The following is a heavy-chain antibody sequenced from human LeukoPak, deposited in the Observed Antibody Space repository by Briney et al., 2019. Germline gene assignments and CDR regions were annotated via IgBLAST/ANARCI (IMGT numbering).Heavy chain of an antibody. CDR1: GFTFSNFW. CDR2: IKQDGSEK. J-gene: IGHJ4*02. Sequence: PGGSLRLSCAASGFTFSNFWMSWGRQAPGRGLECVANIKQDGSEKNYVDSVKGRFTISRDNAENSLSLQMNSLRAEDTAIYFCARDGRYGAGTSDYWGQGALVTVSS. CDR3: ARDGRYGAGTSDY. V-gene: IGHV3-7*01. D-gene: IGHD3-10*01.